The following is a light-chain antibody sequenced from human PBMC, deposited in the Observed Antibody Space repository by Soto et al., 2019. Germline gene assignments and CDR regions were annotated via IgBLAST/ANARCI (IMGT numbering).Light chain of an antibody. CDR3: QSYDSSLSGSV. CDR1: SSYIGAGYD. Sequence: QSVLTQPPSVSGAPGQRVTISCTGSSSYIGAGYDVHWYQQLPGTAPKLLIYGNSNRPSRVPDRFSGSKSGTSASLAITGLQAEDEADYYCQSYDSSLSGSVFGGGTKLTVL. V-gene: IGLV1-40*01. J-gene: IGLJ3*02. CDR2: GNS.